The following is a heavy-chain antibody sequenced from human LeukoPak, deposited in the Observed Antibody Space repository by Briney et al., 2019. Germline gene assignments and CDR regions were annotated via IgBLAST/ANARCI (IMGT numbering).Heavy chain of an antibody. CDR1: GGSFSGYY. D-gene: IGHD7-27*01. V-gene: IGHV4-59*01. CDR2: IYYSGST. Sequence: PSETLSLTCAVYGGSFSGYYWSWIRQPPGKGLEWIGYIYYSGSTKYNPSLKSRVTISVDTAKNQFSLKLSSVTAADTAVYYCARSGVPQRWGQGTLVIVSS. J-gene: IGHJ4*02. CDR3: ARSGVPQR.